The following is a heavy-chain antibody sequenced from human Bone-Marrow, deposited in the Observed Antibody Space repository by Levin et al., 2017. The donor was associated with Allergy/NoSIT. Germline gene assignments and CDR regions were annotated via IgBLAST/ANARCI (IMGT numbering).Heavy chain of an antibody. D-gene: IGHD7-27*01. CDR1: GFNFRNYG. Sequence: GESLKISCAASGFNFRNYGMNWVRQAPGKGLEWVSYISSNSKTIYYADSVKGRFTFSRDNAKNSLYLQMNSLTDDDTAVYYCVRTSWGGPDYWGQGTLVTVSS. CDR3: VRTSWGGPDY. J-gene: IGHJ4*02. V-gene: IGHV3-48*02. CDR2: ISSNSKTI.